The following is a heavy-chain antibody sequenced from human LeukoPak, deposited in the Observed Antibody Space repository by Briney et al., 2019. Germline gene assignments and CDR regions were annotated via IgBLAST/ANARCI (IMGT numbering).Heavy chain of an antibody. J-gene: IGHJ4*02. Sequence: GGSLRLSCAASGFTFSSYAMSWVRQAPGKGLEWVSAISGSGGSTYYADSVKGRFTISRDNSKNTLYLQMNSLRAEDTAVYYCAKGGIPLEWLLYHIDYWGQGTLVTVSS. CDR2: ISGSGGST. D-gene: IGHD3-3*01. CDR3: AKGGIPLEWLLYHIDY. V-gene: IGHV3-23*01. CDR1: GFTFSSYA.